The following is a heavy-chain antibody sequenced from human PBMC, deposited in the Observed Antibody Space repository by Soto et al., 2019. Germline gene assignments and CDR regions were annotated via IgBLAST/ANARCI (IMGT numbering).Heavy chain of an antibody. V-gene: IGHV5-51*01. Sequence: PGESLKISCKGSGYRFSTFWIGWVRQMPGKGLEWVAIIYPDQSRAMYSPAFQGQVTISVDKSISTAYLQWNSLKASDTAIYYCARRHYDLFTGQRYHLDFWGPGTLVTVSS. J-gene: IGHJ4*02. CDR1: GYRFSTFW. D-gene: IGHD3-16*01. CDR2: IYPDQSRA. CDR3: ARRHYDLFTGQRYHLDF.